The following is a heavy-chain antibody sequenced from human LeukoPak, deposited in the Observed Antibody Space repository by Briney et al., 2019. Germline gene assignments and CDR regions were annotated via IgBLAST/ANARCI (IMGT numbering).Heavy chain of an antibody. V-gene: IGHV3-23*01. CDR3: AEAESPTATRGYWFDP. CDR1: GFTFSNYA. D-gene: IGHD2-2*01. CDR2: ISGSGGYT. Sequence: GGSLRLSCAASGFTFSNYAMNWVRQAPGKGLEWVSSISGSGGYTYYADSVKGRFTISRDNSENTLYLQMNSLRAADTAVYFCAEAESPTATRGYWFDPWGQGILVTVSS. J-gene: IGHJ5*02.